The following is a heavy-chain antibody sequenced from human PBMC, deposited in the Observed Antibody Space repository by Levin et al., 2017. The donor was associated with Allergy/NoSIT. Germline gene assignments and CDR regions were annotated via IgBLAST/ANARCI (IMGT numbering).Heavy chain of an antibody. V-gene: IGHV3-21*01. CDR2: ISSSSDYI. D-gene: IGHD6-13*01. CDR1: GFTFSRYS. J-gene: IGHJ6*02. Sequence: SCAGSGFTFSRYSLNWVRQVPGKGLEWVSSISSSSDYIYYADAVKGRFTISRDDGMNSVYLQMNSLRAEDTAVYYCRTSSWYDGMDVWGQGTTVMVSS. CDR3: RTSSWYDGMDV.